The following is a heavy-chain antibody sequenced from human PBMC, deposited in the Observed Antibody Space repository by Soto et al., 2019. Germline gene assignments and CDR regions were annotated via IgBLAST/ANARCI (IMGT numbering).Heavy chain of an antibody. CDR2: IYATGTT. CDR3: VRDGTKTLRDWFDP. Sequence: SETLSLTCTVSGASISGFYWSWIRKPAGKGLEWIGRIYATGTTDYNPSLKSRVMMSVDTSKKQFSLKLRSVTAADTAVNYCVRDGTKTLRDWFDPWGQGTSVTVSS. J-gene: IGHJ5*02. V-gene: IGHV4-4*07. CDR1: GASISGFY. D-gene: IGHD1-1*01.